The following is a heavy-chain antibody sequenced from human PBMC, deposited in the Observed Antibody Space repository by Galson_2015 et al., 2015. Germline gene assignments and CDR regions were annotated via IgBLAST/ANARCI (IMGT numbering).Heavy chain of an antibody. Sequence: SVKVSCKASGYTFTGYYMHWVRQAPGQGLEWMGWINPNSGGTNYAQKFQGWVTMTRDTSISTAYMELSRLRSDDTAVYYCARAHTPANFGVVIIAPPYYGMDVWGQGTTVTVSS. CDR3: ARAHTPANFGVVIIAPPYYGMDV. CDR2: INPNSGGT. D-gene: IGHD3-3*01. J-gene: IGHJ6*02. V-gene: IGHV1-2*04. CDR1: GYTFTGYY.